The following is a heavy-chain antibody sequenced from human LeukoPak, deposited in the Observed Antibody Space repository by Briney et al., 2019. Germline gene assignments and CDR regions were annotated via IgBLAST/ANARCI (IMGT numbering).Heavy chain of an antibody. V-gene: IGHV3-23*01. CDR2: ISGSGGST. Sequence: GGSLRLSCAASGFTFSSYAMSWVRQAPGKGLGWVSAISGSGGSTYYADSVKGRFTISRDNSKNALYLQMNSLRAEDTVAYYCARTTTFAPHFDYWGQGTLVTVS. D-gene: IGHD1-1*01. J-gene: IGHJ4*02. CDR1: GFTFSSYA. CDR3: ARTTTFAPHFDY.